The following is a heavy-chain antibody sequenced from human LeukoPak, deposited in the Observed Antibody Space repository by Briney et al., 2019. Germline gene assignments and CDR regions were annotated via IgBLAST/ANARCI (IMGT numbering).Heavy chain of an antibody. V-gene: IGHV4-30-2*01. CDR1: GGSISIGGYS. J-gene: IGHJ4*02. CDR3: ARLSGYDADY. CDR2: IYHSGST. Sequence: PSETLSLTCAVCGGSISIGGYSWSWIRQPPGKGLEWIGYIYHSGSTYYNPSLKSRVTISVDRSKNQFSLKLSSVTAADTAAYYCARLSGYDADYWGQGTLVTVSS. D-gene: IGHD5-12*01.